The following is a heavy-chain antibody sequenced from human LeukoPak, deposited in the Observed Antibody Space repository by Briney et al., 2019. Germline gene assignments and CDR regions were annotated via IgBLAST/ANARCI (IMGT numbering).Heavy chain of an antibody. CDR3: ARGDPTGYFDL. Sequence: SETLSLTCTVSGGSISSYYWSWIRQPPGKGLEWIGYIYYSGSTNYNPSLKSRVTISVDTSKYQFSLKLSSVTAADTAVYYCARGDPTGYFDLWGRGTLVTVSS. J-gene: IGHJ2*01. V-gene: IGHV4-59*01. CDR1: GGSISSYY. CDR2: IYYSGST. D-gene: IGHD4-17*01.